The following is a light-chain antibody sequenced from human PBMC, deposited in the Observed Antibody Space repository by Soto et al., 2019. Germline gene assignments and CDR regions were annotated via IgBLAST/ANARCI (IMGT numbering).Light chain of an antibody. V-gene: IGKV1-5*01. J-gene: IGKJ4*02. CDR1: QDIVTY. CDR3: QHYTLSSGP. CDR2: DAS. Sequence: IPMTQSPSTVSASVGESVTISCRASQDIVTYLAWYQQKPGKAPKLLIFDASTLQSGVSPRFRGSGSGSDFSLTISNLQPDDVGVYFCQHYTLSSGPFGGGTRVET.